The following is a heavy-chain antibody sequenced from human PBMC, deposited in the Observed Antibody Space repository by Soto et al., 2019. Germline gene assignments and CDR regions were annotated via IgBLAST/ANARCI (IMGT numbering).Heavy chain of an antibody. CDR3: AKCAVLITTSGGWCNWFDP. D-gene: IGHD2-21*01. J-gene: IGHJ5*02. CDR1: GFSFSSFA. CDR2: IRGTAT. V-gene: IGHV3-23*01. Sequence: EVQLLESGGTLVQPGESLRLSCEVSGFSFSSFAMNWVCQAPGEGLEWVSSIRGTATSYADSVKGRFTISRDNSKHTVYLQMNTLRGEDTAVYYCAKCAVLITTSGGWCNWFDPWGQGTLVIVSS.